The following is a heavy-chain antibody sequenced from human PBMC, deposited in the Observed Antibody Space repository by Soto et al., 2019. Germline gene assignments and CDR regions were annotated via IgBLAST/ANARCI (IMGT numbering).Heavy chain of an antibody. CDR1: GGSISSYY. Sequence: QVHLQESDPGLVKPSETLSLTCTVSGGSISSYYWSWIRQPPGKGLEWIGYISYSGSTNYTPSLKSRVPISVDTSKNQFSLKLSSVTAADTAVYYFARRYGSAFDIWGHGTMVTVSS. J-gene: IGHJ3*02. CDR3: ARRYGSAFDI. V-gene: IGHV4-59*01. D-gene: IGHD4-17*01. CDR2: ISYSGST.